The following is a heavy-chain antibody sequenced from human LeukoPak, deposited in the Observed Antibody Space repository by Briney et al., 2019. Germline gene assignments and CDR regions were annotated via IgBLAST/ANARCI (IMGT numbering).Heavy chain of an antibody. CDR2: ISNNGGYT. Sequence: PGGSLRLSCAASGFTFSSSAMSWVRQAPGKGLEWVSAISNNGGYTYYADSVQGRFTISRDISKSTLCLQMNSLRAEDTAVYHCAKNLDGVATYFDYWGQGTLVTVSS. V-gene: IGHV3-23*01. CDR1: GFTFSSSA. J-gene: IGHJ4*02. D-gene: IGHD5-12*01. CDR3: AKNLDGVATYFDY.